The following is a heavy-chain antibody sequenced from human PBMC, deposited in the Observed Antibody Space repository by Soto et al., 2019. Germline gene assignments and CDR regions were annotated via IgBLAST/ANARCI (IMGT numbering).Heavy chain of an antibody. V-gene: IGHV1-2*04. CDR2: INPNSGGT. CDR1: GYTFTGYY. J-gene: IGHJ3*02. D-gene: IGHD2-15*01. CDR3: ALLGVLCSGGSCYHANDAFDI. Sequence: ASVKVSCKASGYTFTGYYMHWVRQAPGQGLEWMGWINPNSGGTNYAQKFQGWVTMTRDTSISTAYMELSRLRSDDTAVYYCALLGVLCSGGSCYHANDAFDIWGQGTMVTVSS.